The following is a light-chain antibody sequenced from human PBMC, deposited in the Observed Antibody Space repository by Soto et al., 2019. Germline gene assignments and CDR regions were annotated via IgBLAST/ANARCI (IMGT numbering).Light chain of an antibody. J-gene: IGKJ4*01. V-gene: IGKV3-20*01. CDR1: QGVSRY. CDR3: QQHDSSPLT. CDR2: GAS. Sequence: EIVLTQSPGTLSLSPGERATLSCRASQGVSRYLAWYQQKPGQAPRLLIYGASSRATGTPDRFSGSGSGTDFTLNISRLEPEDFAVYHCQQHDSSPLTFGGGTKVEIK.